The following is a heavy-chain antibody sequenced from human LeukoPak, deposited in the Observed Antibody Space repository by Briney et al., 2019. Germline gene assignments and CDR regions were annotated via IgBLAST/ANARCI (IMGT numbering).Heavy chain of an antibody. V-gene: IGHV3-23*01. CDR3: AKDPIFSGSYGVFDY. J-gene: IGHJ4*02. D-gene: IGHD1-26*01. CDR2: ISGSGVST. Sequence: GGSLRLSCVASGFTFSSYAMAWVRQASGKGLAWVSTISGSGVSTYYADSAEGRFTISRDNSKNTLYLQMNSLRAGDTAVYYCAKDPIFSGSYGVFDYWGLGTLVTVSS. CDR1: GFTFSSYA.